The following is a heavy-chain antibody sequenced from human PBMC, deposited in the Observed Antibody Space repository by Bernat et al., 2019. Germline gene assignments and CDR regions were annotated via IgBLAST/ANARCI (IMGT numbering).Heavy chain of an antibody. CDR3: VRQHGY. CDR1: GFTFSTYC. V-gene: IGHV3-7*03. Sequence: EVHLVESGGGLVQPGRSLRLSCAASGFTFSTYCMTWVRHAPGKGLQWLANINEDGSEEFYADSVRGRFTISRDNARNSLYLQMNSLRAEDTAIYYCVRQHGYWGQGTLVTVSS. CDR2: INEDGSEE. J-gene: IGHJ4*02.